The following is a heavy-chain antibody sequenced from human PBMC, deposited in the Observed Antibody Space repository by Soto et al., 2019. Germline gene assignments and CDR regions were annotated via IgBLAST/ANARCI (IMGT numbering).Heavy chain of an antibody. D-gene: IGHD3-22*01. V-gene: IGHV1-2*02. CDR2: INPNSGGT. J-gene: IGHJ6*02. CDR1: GYTFTGYY. Sequence: ASVKVSCKASGYTFTGYYMHWVRQAPGQGLEWMGWINPNSGGTNYAQKFQGRVTMTRDTSISTAYMELSRLRSDDTAVYYCASSNNSSGYYYYYYYYGMDVWGQGTTVTVSS. CDR3: ASSNNSSGYYYYYYYYGMDV.